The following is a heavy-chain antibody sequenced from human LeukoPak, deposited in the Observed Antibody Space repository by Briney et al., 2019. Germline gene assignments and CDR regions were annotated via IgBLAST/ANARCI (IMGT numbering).Heavy chain of an antibody. J-gene: IGHJ4*02. Sequence: SETLSLTCTVSGGSISSYYWSWVRQPPGKGLEWIGYIYYSGSTNYNPSLKSRVTISVDASKNQFSLKLSSVTAADTAVYYCARGLWFGELLFDDWGQGTLVTVSS. CDR3: ARGLWFGELLFDD. D-gene: IGHD3-10*01. V-gene: IGHV4-59*01. CDR2: IYYSGST. CDR1: GGSISSYY.